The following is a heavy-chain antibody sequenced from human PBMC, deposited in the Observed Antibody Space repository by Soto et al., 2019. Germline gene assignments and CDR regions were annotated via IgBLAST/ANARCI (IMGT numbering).Heavy chain of an antibody. D-gene: IGHD3-22*01. CDR1: GFTFTSSA. Sequence: SVKVSCKASGFTFTSSAVQWVRQARGQRLEWIGWIVVGSGNTNYAQKFQERVTITRDMSTSTAYMELSSLRSEDTAVYYCAAEAHYDSSGYGPASWGQGTLVTVSS. CDR2: IVVGSGNT. J-gene: IGHJ4*02. CDR3: AAEAHYDSSGYGPAS. V-gene: IGHV1-58*01.